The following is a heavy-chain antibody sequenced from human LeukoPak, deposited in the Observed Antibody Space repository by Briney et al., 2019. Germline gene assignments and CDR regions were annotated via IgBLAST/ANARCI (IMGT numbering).Heavy chain of an antibody. V-gene: IGHV3-7*01. CDR1: GFTFSTYW. J-gene: IGHJ4*01. CDR2: IKQDGSEK. Sequence: GGSLRLSCAASGFTFSTYWMTWVRQAPGKGLDWVADIKQDGSEKYYVDSVKGRFTISRDNAKNSLYLQMNSLRAEDTALYYCATYGSGSGTFFDSWGQGTLVTVSS. CDR3: ATYGSGSGTFFDS. D-gene: IGHD3-10*01.